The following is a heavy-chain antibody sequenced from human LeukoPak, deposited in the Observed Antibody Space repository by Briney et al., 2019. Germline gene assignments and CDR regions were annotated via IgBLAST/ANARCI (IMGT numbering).Heavy chain of an antibody. CDR3: ARGPRQWLDHSFDY. CDR2: IRYDGSNK. CDR1: GFTFSSYG. J-gene: IGHJ4*02. V-gene: IGHV3-30*02. D-gene: IGHD6-19*01. Sequence: GGSLRLSCAASGFTFSSYGMHWVRQAPGKGLEWVAFIRYDGSNKYYADSVKGRFTISRDNSKNTLYLQMNSLRAEDTAVYYCARGPRQWLDHSFDYWGQGTLVTVSS.